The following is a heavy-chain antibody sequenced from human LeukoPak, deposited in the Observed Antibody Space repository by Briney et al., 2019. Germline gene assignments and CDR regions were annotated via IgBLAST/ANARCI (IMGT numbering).Heavy chain of an antibody. J-gene: IGHJ4*02. CDR2: ISYDGSNK. CDR1: GFTFSSYW. V-gene: IGHV3-30-3*01. CDR3: ASDQNYKSIAVAGIDFDY. D-gene: IGHD6-19*01. Sequence: GGSLRLSCAASGFTFSSYWMNWARQAPGKGLEWVAVISYDGSNKHYADSVKGRFTISRDNSKNTLYLQMNSLRAEDTAVYYCASDQNYKSIAVAGIDFDYWGQGTLVTVSS.